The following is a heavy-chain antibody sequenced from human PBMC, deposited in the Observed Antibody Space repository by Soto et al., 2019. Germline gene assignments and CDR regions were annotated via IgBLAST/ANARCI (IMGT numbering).Heavy chain of an antibody. D-gene: IGHD3-3*01. J-gene: IGHJ3*02. CDR2: LSGSGGST. CDR1: GFTFSSYA. V-gene: IGHV3-23*01. Sequence: EVQLLESGGGLVQPGGSLRLSCAASGFTFSSYAMSWVRQAPGKGLEWVAALSGSGGSTYYADSVKGRFTISRDNSKNTLSLQMNSMRSEDTAVYYCAKSCADFWSGYFQDAFEIWGQGTIVTVSS. CDR3: AKSCADFWSGYFQDAFEI.